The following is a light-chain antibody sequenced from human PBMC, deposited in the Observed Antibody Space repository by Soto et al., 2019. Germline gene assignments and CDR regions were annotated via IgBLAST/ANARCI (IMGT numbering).Light chain of an antibody. V-gene: IGLV1-40*01. CDR3: QSFDKYLSAVV. J-gene: IGLJ2*01. CDR1: SSDIGAGYR. Sequence: QAVVTQPPSVSGAPGERVTISCTGSSSDIGAGYRVRWYQQVPGTAPKLLIYDNTNRPLGVPARFSGSKSGTSASLAISGLQAEDEADYYCQSFDKYLSAVVFGGGTKLTVL. CDR2: DNT.